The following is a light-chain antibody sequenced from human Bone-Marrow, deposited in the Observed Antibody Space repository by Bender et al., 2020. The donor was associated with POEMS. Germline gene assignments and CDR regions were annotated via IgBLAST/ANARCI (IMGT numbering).Light chain of an antibody. CDR2: SH. J-gene: IGLJ3*02. Sequence: QSVLTQPPSASGTPGQRVTISCSGSASNIGRNSVHWYQHLPGTAPKLLISSHRRPSEVPDRFSGSRSGTSASLAISGLQSEDEADYYCAVWDDSLNGWVFGGGTKLTVL. CDR1: ASNIGRNS. CDR3: AVWDDSLNGWV. V-gene: IGLV1-44*01.